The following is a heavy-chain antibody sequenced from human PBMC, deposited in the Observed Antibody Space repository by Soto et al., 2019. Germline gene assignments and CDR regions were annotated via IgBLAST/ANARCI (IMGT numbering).Heavy chain of an antibody. Sequence: GGSLRLSCAASGFTFSNAWMSWVRQAPGKGLEWVGRIKSKTDGGTTDYAAPVKGRFTISRDDSKNTLYLQMNSLKTEDTAVYYCTTDRIRILGYCTNGVCSRRDYWGQGTLVTVSS. CDR3: TTDRIRILGYCTNGVCSRRDY. J-gene: IGHJ4*02. CDR1: GFTFSNAW. CDR2: IKSKTDGGTT. V-gene: IGHV3-15*01. D-gene: IGHD2-8*01.